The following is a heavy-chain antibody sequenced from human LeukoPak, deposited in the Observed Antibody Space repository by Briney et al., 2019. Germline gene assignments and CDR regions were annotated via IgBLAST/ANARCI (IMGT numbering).Heavy chain of an antibody. J-gene: IGHJ6*02. CDR1: GFTFSSIG. Sequence: PGGYLRLSCAASGFTFSSIGMHRLRQAQGKGLEWVVVITYDGSNKEHEDHVKVRYTISRDNAKNTLYLQINSLRAEDTAVYYCAKDNKGPYDFWSGYSRMDVWGQGTTVTVSS. D-gene: IGHD3-3*01. CDR2: ITYDGSNK. CDR3: AKDNKGPYDFWSGYSRMDV. V-gene: IGHV3-30*18.